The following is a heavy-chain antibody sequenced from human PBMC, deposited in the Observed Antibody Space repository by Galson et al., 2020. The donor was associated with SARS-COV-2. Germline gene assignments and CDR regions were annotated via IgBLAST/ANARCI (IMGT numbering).Heavy chain of an antibody. V-gene: IGHV1-69*13. CDR2: IIPIFGTA. CDR3: ARAGYSRRTYYYYYYMDV. J-gene: IGHJ6*03. Sequence: SVKVSCKASGGTFSSYAISWVRQAPGQGLEWMGGIIPIFGTANYAQKFQGRVTITADESTSTAYMELSSLRSEDTAVYYCARAGYSRRTYYYYYYMDVWGKGTTVTVSS. CDR1: GGTFSSYA. D-gene: IGHD1-26*01.